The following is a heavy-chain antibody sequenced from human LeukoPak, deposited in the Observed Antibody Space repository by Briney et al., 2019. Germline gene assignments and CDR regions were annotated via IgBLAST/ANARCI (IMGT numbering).Heavy chain of an antibody. V-gene: IGHV4-59*01. CDR3: ARVRRSRYSSGWYGFDY. D-gene: IGHD6-19*01. CDR1: GGSISSYY. CDR2: MYYSGST. J-gene: IGHJ4*02. Sequence: SETLSLTCTVSGGSISSYYWSWIRQPPGKGLECIGYMYYSGSTNYNPSLKSRVTISGDTSKNQFSLKLSSVTAADTAVYYCARVRRSRYSSGWYGFDYWGQGTLVTVSS.